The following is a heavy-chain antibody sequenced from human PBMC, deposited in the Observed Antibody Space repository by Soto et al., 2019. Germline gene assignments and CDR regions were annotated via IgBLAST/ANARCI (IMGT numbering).Heavy chain of an antibody. Sequence: EVQLLESGGGLVQPGGSLRLSCAPSGFTFTTYAMNWVRQAPGKGLEWVSGISGSGDSTYYADSVKGRFTVSRDNSKNTLYLQLNGLRAEDKAVFYCAKEMSSGWSLDYWGQGTLVTVSS. CDR3: AKEMSSGWSLDY. J-gene: IGHJ4*02. CDR1: GFTFTTYA. V-gene: IGHV3-23*01. CDR2: ISGSGDST. D-gene: IGHD6-19*01.